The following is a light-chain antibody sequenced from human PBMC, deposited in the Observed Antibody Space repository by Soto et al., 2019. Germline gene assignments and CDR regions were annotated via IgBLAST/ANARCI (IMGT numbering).Light chain of an antibody. CDR3: QQYNNGPPGT. J-gene: IGKJ1*01. V-gene: IGKV3-15*01. CDR1: QSVSSN. Sequence: EIVMTQSPAPLSVSPGERATLSCRASQSVSSNLAWYQQKPGQAPRLLIYGASTRATGIPARFSGSGSGTEFTLTISSLQSEDFAVYYCQQYNNGPPGTFGQGTKGEIK. CDR2: GAS.